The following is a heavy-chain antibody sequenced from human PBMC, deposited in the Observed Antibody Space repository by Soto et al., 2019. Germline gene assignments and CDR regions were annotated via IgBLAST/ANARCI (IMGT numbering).Heavy chain of an antibody. J-gene: IGHJ6*02. D-gene: IGHD3-16*01. V-gene: IGHV5-10-1*01. Sequence: GESLKISCQGSGYSFTSDWISWVRQMPGKGREWMGRIDPSDSYTNYSPSFQGHVTISADKSISTAYLQWSSLKASDTAMYYCASHPSAGRKPWGSMDVWGQGTTVTVSS. CDR1: GYSFTSDW. CDR3: ASHPSAGRKPWGSMDV. CDR2: IDPSDSYT.